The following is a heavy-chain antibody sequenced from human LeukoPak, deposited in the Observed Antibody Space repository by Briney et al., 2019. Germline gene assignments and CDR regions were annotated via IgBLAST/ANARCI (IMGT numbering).Heavy chain of an antibody. CDR2: IIPILGIA. CDR1: GGTFSSYA. D-gene: IGHD2-2*02. V-gene: IGHV1-69*04. Sequence: GASVKVSCKASGGTFSSYAIIWVRQAPGQGLEWMGSIIPILGIANYAQKFQGRVTITADKSTSTASMELSSLRSEDTAVYYCAREVIVVVPAAIIDYWGQGTLVTVSS. J-gene: IGHJ4*02. CDR3: AREVIVVVPAAIIDY.